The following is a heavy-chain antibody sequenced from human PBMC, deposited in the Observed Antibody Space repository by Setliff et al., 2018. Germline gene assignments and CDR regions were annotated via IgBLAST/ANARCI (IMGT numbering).Heavy chain of an antibody. CDR2: INQGGSDQ. CDR3: ARDVFDFRTGQAGP. Sequence: GESLKISCSASGFTFSSLWMAWVRQAPGKGLEWVANINQGGSDQFYVESVKGRFTISRDNAKNSLYLQMNSLRVEDTAVYYCARDVFDFRTGQAGPWGQGTLVTISS. J-gene: IGHJ5*02. CDR1: GFTFSSLW. D-gene: IGHD3-3*01. V-gene: IGHV3-7*01.